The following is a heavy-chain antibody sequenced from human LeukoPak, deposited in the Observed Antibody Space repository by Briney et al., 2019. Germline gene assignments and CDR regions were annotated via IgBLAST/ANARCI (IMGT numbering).Heavy chain of an antibody. CDR2: ISGSGGNT. V-gene: IGHV3-23*01. Sequence: GGSLRLSCAASGFTFSSYAMSWVRQAPGKGLEWVSSISGSGGNTYYADSVKGRFTISRDNSKNTLYLQMNSLRAEDTAVYYCARVVGYFDYWGQGTLVTVSS. CDR3: ARVVGYFDY. CDR1: GFTFSSYA. D-gene: IGHD2-2*01. J-gene: IGHJ4*02.